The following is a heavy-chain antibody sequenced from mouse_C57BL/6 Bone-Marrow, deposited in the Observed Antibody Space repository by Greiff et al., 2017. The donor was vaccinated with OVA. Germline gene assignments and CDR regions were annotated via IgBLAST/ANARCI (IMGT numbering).Heavy chain of an antibody. J-gene: IGHJ4*01. CDR2: IYPGGGYT. CDR3: ARFYEYYYYAMDY. D-gene: IGHD2-4*01. V-gene: IGHV1-63*01. Sequence: QVQLQQSGAELVRPGTSVKMSCKASGYTFTNYWIGWAKQRPGHGLEWIGDIYPGGGYTNYNEKFKGKATLTADKSSSTAYMQFSSLTSEDSAIYYCARFYEYYYYAMDYWGQGTSVTVSS. CDR1: GYTFTNYW.